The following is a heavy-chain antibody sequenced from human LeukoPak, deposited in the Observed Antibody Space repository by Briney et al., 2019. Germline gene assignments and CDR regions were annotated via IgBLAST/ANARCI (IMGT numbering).Heavy chain of an antibody. CDR3: ARGIVVVPAAISLSRPGARFDY. CDR1: GGSFSGYY. CDR2: INHSGST. Sequence: SETLSLTCAVYGGSFSGYYWSWIRQPPGKGLEWIGEINHSGSTNYNPPLKSRVTISVDTSKNQFSLKLSSVTAADTAVYYCARGIVVVPAAISLSRPGARFDYWGQGTLVTVSS. J-gene: IGHJ4*02. V-gene: IGHV4-34*01. D-gene: IGHD2-2*02.